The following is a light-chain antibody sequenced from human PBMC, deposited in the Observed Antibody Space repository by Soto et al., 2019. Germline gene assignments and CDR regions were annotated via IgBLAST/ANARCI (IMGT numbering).Light chain of an antibody. J-gene: IGKJ1*01. Sequence: EIVMTQSPGTLSVSPGERVTLSCRASQSVRHNLAWYQQKPGQDPRLLIYDASSRATGIPARFSGSGSGTEFTLTISSLQSEDFAVYYCQQCNDWPWTFGQRTKVEIK. CDR1: QSVRHN. CDR2: DAS. CDR3: QQCNDWPWT. V-gene: IGKV3-15*01.